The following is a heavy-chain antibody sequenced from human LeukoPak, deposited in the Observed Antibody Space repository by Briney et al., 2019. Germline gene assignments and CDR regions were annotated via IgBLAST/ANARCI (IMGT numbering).Heavy chain of an antibody. Sequence: SQTLSLTCTVSGGSISSGGYYWSWIRQHPGKGLEWIGSIYYSGSTYYNPSLKSRVTISVDTSENQFSLKLSSVTAADTAVYYCARVLRGNYYYYMDVWGKGTTVTVSS. D-gene: IGHD2/OR15-2a*01. CDR1: GGSISSGGYY. J-gene: IGHJ6*03. CDR3: ARVLRGNYYYYMDV. CDR2: IYYSGST. V-gene: IGHV4-31*03.